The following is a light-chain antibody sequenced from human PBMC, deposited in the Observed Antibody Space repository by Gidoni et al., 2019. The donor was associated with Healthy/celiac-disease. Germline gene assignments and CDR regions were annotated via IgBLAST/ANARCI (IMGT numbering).Light chain of an antibody. V-gene: IGKV3-20*01. J-gene: IGKJ1*01. Sequence: DIVLTQSPGTLSLSPGERATLSCRASQSVSSSYLAWYQQKPGQAPRLLIYGASSRATGIPDRFSGSGSGTDFTLTISRLEPEDFAVYYCQQYVSSPPWTFGQGTKVEIK. CDR1: QSVSSSY. CDR2: GAS. CDR3: QQYVSSPPWT.